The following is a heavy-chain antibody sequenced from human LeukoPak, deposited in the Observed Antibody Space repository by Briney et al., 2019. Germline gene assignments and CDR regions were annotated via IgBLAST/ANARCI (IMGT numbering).Heavy chain of an antibody. Sequence: GGSLRLSCAASGFTFSSYSMNWVRQAPGKGLEWVSSISSSSSYIYYADSVKGRFTISRDNAKNSLYLQMNSLRAEDTAVYYCASDLVGSWQGGYWGQGTLVTVSS. D-gene: IGHD6-13*01. J-gene: IGHJ4*02. CDR2: ISSSSSYI. V-gene: IGHV3-21*01. CDR1: GFTFSSYS. CDR3: ASDLVGSWQGGY.